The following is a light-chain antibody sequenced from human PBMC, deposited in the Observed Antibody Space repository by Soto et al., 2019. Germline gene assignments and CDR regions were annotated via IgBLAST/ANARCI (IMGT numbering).Light chain of an antibody. CDR3: QQYHSDPIT. CDR2: WAS. J-gene: IGKJ5*01. V-gene: IGKV4-1*01. Sequence: DFVMTKSLDSLAVSLGERATINCKSSQSVLSTSNNKNYLAWFQQKPGQPPKLVIYWASVRASGVPDRFSGSGSGTDFTLTISSLQAEDVAVYYCQQYHSDPITFGHGTRPAVK. CDR1: QSVLSTSNNKNY.